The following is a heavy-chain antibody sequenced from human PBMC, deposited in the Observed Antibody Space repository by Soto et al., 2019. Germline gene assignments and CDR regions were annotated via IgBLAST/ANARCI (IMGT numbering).Heavy chain of an antibody. D-gene: IGHD3-10*01. J-gene: IGHJ6*01. CDR2: IMPVFPTP. V-gene: IGHV1-69*12. CDR1: GGTFRTSA. Sequence: QVQLVQSGAEVKKPGSSVKVSCKTSGGTFRTSAISWVRQAPGQGLEWMGGIMPVFPTPDYAQKFQGRVTMTADESTGAAYMELSSLRSGGTAVYYCARDKDRQQFGGNYYYIMDVWGPGTTVAVSS. CDR3: ARDKDRQQFGGNYYYIMDV.